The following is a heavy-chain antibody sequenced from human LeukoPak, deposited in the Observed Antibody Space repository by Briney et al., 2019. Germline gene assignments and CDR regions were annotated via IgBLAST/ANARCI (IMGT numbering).Heavy chain of an antibody. Sequence: PGGSLRLSCAASGFIFSSYGMNWVRQAPGKGLEWVSYISSSSSSIYYADAVRGRFTISRDNAKNSLYLQMNSLRAEDTAVYYCARVYRRYFDYWGQGTLVTVSS. CDR2: ISSSSSSI. CDR1: GFIFSSYG. D-gene: IGHD1-14*01. CDR3: ARVYRRYFDY. V-gene: IGHV3-48*01. J-gene: IGHJ4*02.